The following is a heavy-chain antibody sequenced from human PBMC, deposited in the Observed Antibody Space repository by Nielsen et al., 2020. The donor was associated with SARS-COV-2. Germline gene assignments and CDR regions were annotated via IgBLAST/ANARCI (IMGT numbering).Heavy chain of an antibody. CDR1: GFTFGDYA. D-gene: IGHD2-8*01. CDR2: IRSKAYGGTT. CDR3: TRDQKWWKSEVFAFDI. Sequence: GESLKISCTASGFTFGDYAMSWFRQAPGKGLEWVGFIRSKAYGGTTEYAASVKGRFTISRDDSKSIAYLQMNSLKTEDTAVYYCTRDQKWWKSEVFAFDIWGQGTMVTVSS. V-gene: IGHV3-49*03. J-gene: IGHJ3*02.